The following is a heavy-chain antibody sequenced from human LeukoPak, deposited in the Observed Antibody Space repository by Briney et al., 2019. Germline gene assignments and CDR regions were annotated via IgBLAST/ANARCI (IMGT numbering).Heavy chain of an antibody. J-gene: IGHJ4*02. CDR1: GFTFSSYA. CDR2: ISGSGGSP. CDR3: ARATSGWVDYFDY. Sequence: GGSLRFSCAASGFTFSSYAMSWVRQAPGKGLEWVSAISGSGGSPYYADSVKGRFTISRDNSKNTLYLQMNSLRAEDTAVYYCARATSGWVDYFDYWGQGTLVTVSS. V-gene: IGHV3-23*01. D-gene: IGHD6-19*01.